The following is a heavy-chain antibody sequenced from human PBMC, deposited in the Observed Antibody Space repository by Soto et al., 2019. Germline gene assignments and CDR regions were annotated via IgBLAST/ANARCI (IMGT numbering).Heavy chain of an antibody. CDR3: ARDLTTGYYGY. D-gene: IGHD3-9*01. J-gene: IGHJ4*02. CDR2: ISSSSNYI. Sequence: EVQLVESGGGLVKPGGSLRLSCPASGFTFSSYSMNWVRQAPGKGLEWVSSISSSSNYIYYADSVKGRFTISRDNAKNSLYLQMNSLITEDTAVYYCARDLTTGYYGYWGQGTLVTVSS. CDR1: GFTFSSYS. V-gene: IGHV3-21*01.